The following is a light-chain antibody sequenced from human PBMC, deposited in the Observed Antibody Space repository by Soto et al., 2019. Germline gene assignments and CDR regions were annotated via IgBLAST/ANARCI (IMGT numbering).Light chain of an antibody. CDR1: QDISSW. CDR3: QQADSFPFT. J-gene: IGKJ3*01. V-gene: IGKV1-12*01. CDR2: AAS. Sequence: DLQMTQSPSSVSASVGDRVTMTCRASQDISSWLAWYQQQQGKAPKLLIYAASSLQSGVPSRFSGSGSGTDFTLTISNLQPEDFAIYYCQQADSFPFTFGPGTKVDIK.